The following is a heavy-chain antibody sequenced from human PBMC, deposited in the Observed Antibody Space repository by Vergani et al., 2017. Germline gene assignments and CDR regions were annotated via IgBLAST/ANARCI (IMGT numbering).Heavy chain of an antibody. CDR2: ISWNSGSI. Sequence: VQLVESGEGLVKPGGSLRLSCAASGFTFDDYAMHWVRQAPGKGLEWVSGISWNSGSIGYADSVKGRFTLSRDNAKNSLYLQMNSLRAEDTALYYCAKDKVEWFGELSHLNDYYYYMDVWGKGTTVTVSS. D-gene: IGHD3-10*01. CDR1: GFTFDDYA. CDR3: AKDKVEWFGELSHLNDYYYYMDV. J-gene: IGHJ6*03. V-gene: IGHV3-9*01.